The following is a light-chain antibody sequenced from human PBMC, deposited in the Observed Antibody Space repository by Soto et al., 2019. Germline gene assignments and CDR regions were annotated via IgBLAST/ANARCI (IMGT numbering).Light chain of an antibody. J-gene: IGKJ1*01. V-gene: IGKV1-5*01. CDR2: DAS. CDR1: QSISDS. CDR3: QQYSGYSRT. Sequence: DIQMTQSPSTLSTSIGDRVTITCRASQSISDSLAWYQQKPGKAPFLLISDASNLERGVPSRFSGSGSGKEFTLTISSMQPDDFATYYCQQYSGYSRTFGQGTKVDIK.